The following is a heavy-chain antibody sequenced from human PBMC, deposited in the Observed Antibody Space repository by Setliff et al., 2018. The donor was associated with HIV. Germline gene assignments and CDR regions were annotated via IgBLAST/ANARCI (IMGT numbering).Heavy chain of an antibody. CDR1: GFTFSSYA. D-gene: IGHD6-13*01. CDR2: ISGSGGST. J-gene: IGHJ3*02. CDR3: AKGGSSSWYRSGAFDI. Sequence: GGSLRLSCAASGFTFSSYAVSWVRQAPGKGLEWVSAISGSGGSTYYADSVKGRFTISRDNSKNTLYLQMNSLRAEDTAVYYCAKGGSSSWYRSGAFDIWGQGTMVTVSS. V-gene: IGHV3-23*01.